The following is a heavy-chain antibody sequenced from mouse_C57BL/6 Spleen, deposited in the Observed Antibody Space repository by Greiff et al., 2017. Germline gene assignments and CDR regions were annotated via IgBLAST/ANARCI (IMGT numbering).Heavy chain of an antibody. J-gene: IGHJ3*01. CDR3: AGDSWEGGFAY. CDR2: ISDGGSYT. D-gene: IGHD4-1*01. CDR1: GFTFSSYA. Sequence: EVQLVEPGGGLVKPGGSLKLSCAASGFTFSSYAMSWVRQTPEKRLEWVATISDGGSYTYYPDNVKGRFTISRDNAKNNPYLQMSHLKSEDTAMYYCAGDSWEGGFAYWGQGTLVTVSA. V-gene: IGHV5-4*01.